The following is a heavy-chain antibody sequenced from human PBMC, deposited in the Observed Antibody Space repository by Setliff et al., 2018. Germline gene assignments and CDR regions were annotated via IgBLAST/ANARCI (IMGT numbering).Heavy chain of an antibody. CDR1: GGSFSTYF. Sequence: SETLSLTCAVYGGSFSTYFWSWIRQPPGKGLEWIGEISHSGSANYNPSLKSRVTMSVDTSKNQFSLKLSSVTAADTAVYYCARDPSSVAARPGYWGQGTLVTVSS. D-gene: IGHD6-6*01. J-gene: IGHJ4*02. CDR3: ARDPSSVAARPGY. CDR2: ISHSGSA. V-gene: IGHV4-34*01.